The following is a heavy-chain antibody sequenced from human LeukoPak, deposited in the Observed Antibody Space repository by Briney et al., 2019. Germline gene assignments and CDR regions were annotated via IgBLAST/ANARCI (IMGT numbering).Heavy chain of an antibody. V-gene: IGHV3-43*02. J-gene: IGHJ6*02. Sequence: PGGSLRLSCAASGFTFDDYAMHWVRHAPGKGLEWVSLISGDGGSTYYADSVKGRFTISRDNSKNSLYLQMNSLRTEDTALYYCAKTWVRYFGFGMDVWGQGTTVTVSS. D-gene: IGHD3-9*01. CDR1: GFTFDDYA. CDR3: AKTWVRYFGFGMDV. CDR2: ISGDGGST.